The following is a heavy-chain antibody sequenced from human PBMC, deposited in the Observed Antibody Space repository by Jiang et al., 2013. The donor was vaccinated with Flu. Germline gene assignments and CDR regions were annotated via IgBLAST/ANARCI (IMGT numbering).Heavy chain of an antibody. CDR2: IDWDDDK. Sequence: KPTQTLTLTCTFSGFSLRTSGMCVSWIRQPPGKALEWLARIDWDDDKYFSTSLETRLTISKDTSKNQVVLTMTNMDPVDTATYYCARFTMRGYEVPSSYYYDAMDVWGTGTTVTVSS. V-gene: IGHV2-70*11. CDR3: ARFTMRGYEVPSSYYYDAMDV. D-gene: IGHD5-12*01. J-gene: IGHJ6*04. CDR1: GFSLRTSGMC.